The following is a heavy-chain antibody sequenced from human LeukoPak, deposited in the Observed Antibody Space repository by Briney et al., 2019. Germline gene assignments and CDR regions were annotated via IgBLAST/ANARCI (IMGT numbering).Heavy chain of an antibody. J-gene: IGHJ1*01. D-gene: IGHD5-12*01. CDR3: ARDQSGGYDYPQYFQH. Sequence: SETLSLTCTVSGGSISSYYWSWIRQPPGKGLEWIGYIYYSGSTNYNPSLKSRVTISVDTSKNQFSLKLSSVTAADTAVYYCARDQSGGYDYPQYFQHWGQGTLVTVSS. CDR2: IYYSGST. CDR1: GGSISSYY. V-gene: IGHV4-59*01.